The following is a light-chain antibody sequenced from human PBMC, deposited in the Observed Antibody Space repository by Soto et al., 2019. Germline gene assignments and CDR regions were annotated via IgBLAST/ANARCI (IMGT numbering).Light chain of an antibody. V-gene: IGKV3-20*01. CDR2: GTS. Sequence: EDVLTQSPGNLSLSPGERATLSCRASQSVTSSYLAWYQHKPGQAPRLLIYGTSNRATGIPDRFSGSGSGTDFTLTITRLEPEDFAVYYCQRYDRSGGFTFGPGTKVDF. CDR3: QRYDRSGGFT. CDR1: QSVTSSY. J-gene: IGKJ3*01.